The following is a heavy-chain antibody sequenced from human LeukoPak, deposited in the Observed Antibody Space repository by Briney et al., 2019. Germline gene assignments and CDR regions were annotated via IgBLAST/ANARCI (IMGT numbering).Heavy chain of an antibody. D-gene: IGHD6-19*01. CDR1: GFTFSSYT. CDR2: ISSSANYI. J-gene: IGHJ4*02. Sequence: PGGSLRLSCAASGFTFSSYTMNWVRQAPGKGLEWVSSISSSANYIYYADSVKGRFTISRDNAKNSVYLQMSSLRAEDTAVYYCARDTTSGRYGGFDYWGQRTLVTVSS. CDR3: ARDTTSGRYGGFDY. V-gene: IGHV3-21*06.